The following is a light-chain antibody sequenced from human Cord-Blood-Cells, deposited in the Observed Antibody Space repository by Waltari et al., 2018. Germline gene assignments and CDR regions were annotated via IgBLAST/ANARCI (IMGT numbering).Light chain of an antibody. CDR2: AAS. CDR3: QQSYSTPRT. V-gene: IGKV1-39*01. Sequence: DIQMTQSPSSLSASVRDRVPITCRASPSISSYLNWYQQKPGKAPKLLIYAASSLQSGVPSRFSCSGSGTDFTLTISSLQPEDFATYYCQQSYSTPRTFGQGTKVEIK. J-gene: IGKJ1*01. CDR1: PSISSY.